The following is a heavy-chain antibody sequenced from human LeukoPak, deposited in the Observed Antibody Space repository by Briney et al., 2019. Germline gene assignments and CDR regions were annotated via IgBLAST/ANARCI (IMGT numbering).Heavy chain of an antibody. J-gene: IGHJ4*02. CDR1: GYTFTGYY. V-gene: IGHV1-2*02. Sequence: ASVKVSCKASGYTFTGYYMHWVRQAPGQGLEWMEWINPNSGGTNYAQKFQGRVTMTRDTSISTAYMELSRLRSDDTAVYYCARGLVGANPFDYWGQGTLVTVSS. D-gene: IGHD1-26*01. CDR3: ARGLVGANPFDY. CDR2: INPNSGGT.